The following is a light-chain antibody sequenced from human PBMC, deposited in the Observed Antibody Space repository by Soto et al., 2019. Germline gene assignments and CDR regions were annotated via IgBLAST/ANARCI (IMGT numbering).Light chain of an antibody. CDR2: GAS. CDR3: QHYHNWPPWT. J-gene: IGKJ1*01. V-gene: IGKV3-15*01. CDR1: QSVSSN. Sequence: EIVMTQSPATLSVSPGERATLSCRASQSVSSNLAWYQQKPGQAPRLLIYGASTRATGIPARFSGSGSGTNSTLTISSLQSEDFAVYYCQHYHNWPPWTFGQGTKVEVK.